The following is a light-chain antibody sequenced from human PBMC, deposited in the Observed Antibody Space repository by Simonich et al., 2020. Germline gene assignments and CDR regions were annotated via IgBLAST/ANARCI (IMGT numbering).Light chain of an antibody. Sequence: QSALTQPASVSGSPGQSITISCTGTSSDVGSYNLVSWYQQHPGKAPTLMIYDVSNRPSGVSNRFSGSKSGNTASLTISGLQAEDEADYYCSSYTSSSTVVFGGGTKLTVL. V-gene: IGLV2-14*02. J-gene: IGLJ2*01. CDR3: SSYTSSSTVV. CDR2: DVS. CDR1: SSDVGSYNL.